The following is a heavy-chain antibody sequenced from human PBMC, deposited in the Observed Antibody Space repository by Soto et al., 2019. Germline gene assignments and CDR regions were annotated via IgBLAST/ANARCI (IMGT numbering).Heavy chain of an antibody. V-gene: IGHV3-23*01. D-gene: IGHD2-15*01. CDR2: ISGSGGST. CDR3: AKDPGYCSGGSCHDDFDY. CDR1: GFTFSGAA. J-gene: IGHJ4*02. Sequence: VQLLESGGGLVKPGGSLRLSCAASGFTFSGAAMSWVRQAPGKGLEWVSTISGSGGSTTYADSVKGRFTITRDNSKNTLYLQMNRLRAEDTAVYYCAKDPGYCSGGSCHDDFDYWGQGALVTVSS.